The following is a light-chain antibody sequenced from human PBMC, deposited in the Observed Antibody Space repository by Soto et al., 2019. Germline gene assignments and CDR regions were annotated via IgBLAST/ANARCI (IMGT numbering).Light chain of an antibody. CDR1: SSDVGGYNF. V-gene: IGLV2-11*01. Sequence: QSVLTQPRSVSGSPGQSVTISCTGTSSDVGGYNFVSWYQQHPGKVPKLMIYDVTKRPSGVPNRFSGSKSGNTASLTISALQAEDEADYYCCSYAGSYTLSVFGTGTKVTVL. CDR3: CSYAGSYTLSV. CDR2: DVT. J-gene: IGLJ1*01.